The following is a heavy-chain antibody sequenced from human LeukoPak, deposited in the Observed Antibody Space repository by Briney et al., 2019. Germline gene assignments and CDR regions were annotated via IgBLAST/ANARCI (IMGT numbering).Heavy chain of an antibody. J-gene: IGHJ3*02. Sequence: AASVKVSCKASGGTFSSYAISWVRQAPGQGLEWMGGIIPIFGTANYAQKFQGRVTITRDTSASTAYMELSSLRSEDTAVYYCARDSAPEAFDIWGQGTMVTVSS. CDR1: GGTFSSYA. CDR3: ARDSAPEAFDI. D-gene: IGHD3-10*01. V-gene: IGHV1-69*05. CDR2: IIPIFGTA.